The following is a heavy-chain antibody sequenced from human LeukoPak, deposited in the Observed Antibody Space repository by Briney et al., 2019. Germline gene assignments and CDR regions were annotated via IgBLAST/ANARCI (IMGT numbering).Heavy chain of an antibody. D-gene: IGHD3-9*01. CDR1: GGSMSTYY. J-gene: IGHJ4*02. V-gene: IGHV4-59*08. CDR3: ARHLILDYDILTGYYNPFDY. Sequence: SETLSLTCTVSGGSMSTYYWSWIRQPPGKGLEWIGSIFYSGSTNYNPSPKSRVTISVDTSKNQFSLKLSSVTAADTAVYYCARHLILDYDILTGYYNPFDYWGQGTLVTVPS. CDR2: IFYSGST.